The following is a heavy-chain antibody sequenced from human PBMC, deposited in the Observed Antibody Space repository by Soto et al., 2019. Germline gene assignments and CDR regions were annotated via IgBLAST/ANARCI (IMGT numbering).Heavy chain of an antibody. CDR2: INAGNGNT. Sequence: QVQLVQSGAEEKKPGASVKVSCKASGYTFTSYAMHWVRQAPGQRLEWMGWINAGNGNTKYSQKFQGRVTITRDTPASTAYKELSSLRAEDTAVYYCSGSYSYYGMDVWGQGTTVTVTS. J-gene: IGHJ6*02. CDR3: SGSYSYYGMDV. V-gene: IGHV1-3*05. D-gene: IGHD3-10*01. CDR1: GYTFTSYA.